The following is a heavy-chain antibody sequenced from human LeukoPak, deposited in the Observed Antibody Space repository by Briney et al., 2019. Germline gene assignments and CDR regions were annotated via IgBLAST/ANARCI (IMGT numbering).Heavy chain of an antibody. D-gene: IGHD3-16*02. CDR1: GYTFTSYD. Sequence: ASVKVSCKASGYTFTSYDINWVRQATGQGLEWMGWMNPNSGNTGYAQKFQGRVTITRNTSISTAYMELSSLRSEDTAVYYCARGFRDYVWGSYRYTETGWFDPWGQGTLVTVSS. CDR3: ARGFRDYVWGSYRYTETGWFDP. CDR2: MNPNSGNT. J-gene: IGHJ5*02. V-gene: IGHV1-8*01.